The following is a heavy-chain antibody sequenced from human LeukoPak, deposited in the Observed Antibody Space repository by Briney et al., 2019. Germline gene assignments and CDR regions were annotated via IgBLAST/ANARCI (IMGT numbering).Heavy chain of an antibody. CDR1: GFTFSSYA. D-gene: IGHD5-12*01. Sequence: GGSLRLSCAASGFTFSSYAMSWVRQAPGKGLEWVSAISGSGGSTYYADSVEGRFTISRDNSKNTLYLQMNSLRAEDTAVYYCAKVVLSVVATGNFDYWGQGTLVTVSS. J-gene: IGHJ4*02. V-gene: IGHV3-23*01. CDR3: AKVVLSVVATGNFDY. CDR2: ISGSGGST.